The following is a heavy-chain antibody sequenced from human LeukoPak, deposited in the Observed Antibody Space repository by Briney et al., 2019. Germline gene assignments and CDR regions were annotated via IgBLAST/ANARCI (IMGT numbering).Heavy chain of an antibody. CDR2: IIPIFGTA. J-gene: IGHJ5*02. Sequence: ASVKVSCKASGGTFSSYANSWVRQAPGQGLEWMGGIIPIFGTADYAQKFQGRVTITTDESTSTAYMELSSLRSEDTAVYYCARDQEVYSSSWFNWFDPWGQGTLVTVSS. V-gene: IGHV1-69*05. D-gene: IGHD6-13*01. CDR1: GGTFSSYA. CDR3: ARDQEVYSSSWFNWFDP.